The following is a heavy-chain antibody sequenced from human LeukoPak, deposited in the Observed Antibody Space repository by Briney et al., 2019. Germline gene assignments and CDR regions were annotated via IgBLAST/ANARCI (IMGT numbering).Heavy chain of an antibody. V-gene: IGHV3-7*01. Sequence: GGSLRLSCAASGFTFSSYAMHWVRQAPGKGLEWVANIKHDESEKNYLDSVKGRFTISRDNAQNSLYLQMSGLRVEDTAVYYCTRRLDDWGQGTLVTVSS. J-gene: IGHJ4*02. CDR2: IKHDESEK. CDR3: TRRLDD. CDR1: GFTFSSYA. D-gene: IGHD3-16*01.